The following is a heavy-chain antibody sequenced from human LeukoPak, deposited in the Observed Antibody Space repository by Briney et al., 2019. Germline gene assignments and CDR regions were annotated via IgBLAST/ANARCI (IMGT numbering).Heavy chain of an antibody. J-gene: IGHJ4*02. V-gene: IGHV4-59*08. CDR3: ARHTRKGAAEVMDF. CDR1: GGSISGYY. Sequence: SETLYLTCTVSGGSISGYYWSWIRQPPGKGLEWIAYIHYSGNTNYNPSLKNRVTVSVDTSKTQFSLRLSSVTAADTAVYYCARHTRKGAAEVMDFWGQGTLVTVSS. D-gene: IGHD6-25*01. CDR2: IHYSGNT.